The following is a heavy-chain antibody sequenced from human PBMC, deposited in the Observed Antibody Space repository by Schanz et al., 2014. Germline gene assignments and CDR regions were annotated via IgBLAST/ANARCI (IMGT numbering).Heavy chain of an antibody. CDR1: GGSISRGTHY. J-gene: IGHJ6*02. Sequence: QLQLQESGPGLVKPSETLSLTCTVSGGSISRGTHYWTWIRQLPGKGLEWIGHIYYTGTIFYNPSRKSRVIISVTPAKTQFPLNRTSVPAADTAVYYCARLGVGDKAYYYYGTDVWGQGTTVLVSS. V-gene: IGHV4-31*03. D-gene: IGHD1-26*01. CDR2: IYYTGTI. CDR3: ARLGVGDKAYYYYGTDV.